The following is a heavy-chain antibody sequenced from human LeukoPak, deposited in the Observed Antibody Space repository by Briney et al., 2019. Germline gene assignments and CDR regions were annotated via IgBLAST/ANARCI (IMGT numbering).Heavy chain of an antibody. J-gene: IGHJ4*02. CDR2: ISVSGGST. D-gene: IGHD2-21*01. CDR1: GFTFTSYA. CDR3: AKFLPTHIVVANYYFDY. V-gene: IGHV3-23*01. Sequence: GSLRLSCAASGFTFTSYAMSWVREAPGQGLGWVSAISVSGGSTYYADSVKGGFTISRDNSKNPLYLQMNSLRAEDTAVYYCAKFLPTHIVVANYYFDYWGQGTLVTVSS.